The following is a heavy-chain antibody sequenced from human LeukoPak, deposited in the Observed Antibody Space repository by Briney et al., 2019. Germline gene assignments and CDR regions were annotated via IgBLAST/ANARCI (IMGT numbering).Heavy chain of an antibody. D-gene: IGHD6-19*01. CDR3: ARDAPWYSSNWFDP. J-gene: IGHJ5*02. V-gene: IGHV4-34*01. CDR2: INHSGST. Sequence: SETLSLTCAVYGGSFSGYYWSWIRQPPGKGLEWIGEINHSGSTNYNPSLKSRVTISVDTSKNQFSLKLSSVTAADTAVYYCARDAPWYSSNWFDPWGQGTLVTVSS. CDR1: GGSFSGYY.